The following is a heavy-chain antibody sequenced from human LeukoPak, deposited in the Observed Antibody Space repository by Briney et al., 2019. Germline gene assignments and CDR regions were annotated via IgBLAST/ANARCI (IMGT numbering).Heavy chain of an antibody. CDR1: GFTFSSYS. V-gene: IGHV3-21*01. CDR3: ARGPWDSSGYDDY. D-gene: IGHD3-22*01. CDR2: ISSSSSYI. J-gene: IGHJ4*02. Sequence: PGGSLRLSCAASGFTFSSYSMNWVRQAPGEGLEWVSSISSSSSYIYYADSVKGRFTISRDNAKNSLYLQMNSLRAEDTAVYYCARGPWDSSGYDDYWGQGTLVTVSS.